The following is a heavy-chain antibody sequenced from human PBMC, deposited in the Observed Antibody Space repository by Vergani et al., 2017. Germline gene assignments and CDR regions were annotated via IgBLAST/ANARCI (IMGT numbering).Heavy chain of an antibody. Sequence: QVQLQESGPGLVKPSQTLSLTCTVSGGSISSGGYYWSWIRQHPGKGLEWIGYIYYSGSTYYNPSLKSRVTISVDTSKNQFSLKLSSVTAADTAMYYCARHCSPFAINYYYYMDVWGKGTTVTVSS. CDR2: IYYSGST. J-gene: IGHJ6*03. D-gene: IGHD3-10*02. CDR3: ARHCSPFAINYYYYMDV. CDR1: GGSISSGGYY. V-gene: IGHV4-31*03.